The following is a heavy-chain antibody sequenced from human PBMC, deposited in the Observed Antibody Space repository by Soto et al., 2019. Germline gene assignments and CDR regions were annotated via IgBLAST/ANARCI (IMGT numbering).Heavy chain of an antibody. D-gene: IGHD2-2*01. CDR3: GKGCSTSRWPYYYGMDV. CDR1: GFTFSSYA. V-gene: IGHV3-23*01. CDR2: ISGSGGST. Sequence: GGSLGLSCAASGFTFSSYAMSWVRQAPGKGLEWVSAISGSGGSTYYADSVKGRFTISRDNSKNTLYLQMNSLRAEDTAVYYCGKGCSTSRWPYYYGMDVWGQGTRVTVSS. J-gene: IGHJ6*02.